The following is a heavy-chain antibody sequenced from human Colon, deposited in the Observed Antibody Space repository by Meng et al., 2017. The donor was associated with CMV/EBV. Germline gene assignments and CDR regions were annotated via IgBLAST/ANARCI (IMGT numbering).Heavy chain of an antibody. Sequence: GGSLKISCLASGVIFNTYAMTWVRQAPGKGLEWVASITGSSSHIYYADSVKGRFTISRDDARKSLYLQMNSLRAEDTAVYYCARDQYTAMVKDGMDVWGQGTTVTVSS. V-gene: IGHV3-21*01. CDR1: GVIFNTYA. CDR2: ITGSSSHI. J-gene: IGHJ6*02. CDR3: ARDQYTAMVKDGMDV. D-gene: IGHD5-18*01.